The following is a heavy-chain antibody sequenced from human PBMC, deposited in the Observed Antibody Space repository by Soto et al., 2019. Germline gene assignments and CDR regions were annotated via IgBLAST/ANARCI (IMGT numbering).Heavy chain of an antibody. Sequence: GGSLRLSCAASGFTFSSYAMSWVRQTPGKGLEWVSGIGGSGGSTYYADSVKGRFTISRDNSKNTLYLQMNSLRAEDTAVYYCAKDLNGDYTFYFDYWGQGTLVTVSS. D-gene: IGHD4-17*01. V-gene: IGHV3-23*01. J-gene: IGHJ4*02. CDR2: IGGSGGST. CDR1: GFTFSSYA. CDR3: AKDLNGDYTFYFDY.